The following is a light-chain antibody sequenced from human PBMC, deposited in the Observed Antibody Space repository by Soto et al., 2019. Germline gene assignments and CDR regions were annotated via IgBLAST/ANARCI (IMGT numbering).Light chain of an antibody. Sequence: IVMTQSPSTLSVSPGERATLSCRASQSVSSDLAWYQQKPGQAPRLLIYGASTRSTGIPARFSGSGSGTEFTLTISSLQSEDFAIYYCQQYNQWPPFTFGQGTRLEI. CDR3: QQYNQWPPFT. J-gene: IGKJ5*01. V-gene: IGKV3-15*01. CDR2: GAS. CDR1: QSVSSD.